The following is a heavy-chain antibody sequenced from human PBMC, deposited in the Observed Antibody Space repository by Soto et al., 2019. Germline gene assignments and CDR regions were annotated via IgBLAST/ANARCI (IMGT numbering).Heavy chain of an antibody. CDR1: GFTFSSYW. D-gene: IGHD2-2*01. V-gene: IGHV3-7*05. Sequence: GGSLRLSCAASGFTFSSYWMSWVRQAPGKGLEWVANIKQDGSEKYYVDSVKGRFTISRDNAKNSLYLQMNSLRAEDTAVYYCARDWCSSTSCYADYYYGMDVWGQGTTVTVSS. CDR3: ARDWCSSTSCYADYYYGMDV. J-gene: IGHJ6*02. CDR2: IKQDGSEK.